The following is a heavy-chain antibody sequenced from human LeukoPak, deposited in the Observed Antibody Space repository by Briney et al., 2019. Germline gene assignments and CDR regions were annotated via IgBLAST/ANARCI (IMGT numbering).Heavy chain of an antibody. D-gene: IGHD6-19*01. J-gene: IGHJ6*02. CDR3: ARGGYSSGWNRVYYYYYGMDV. Sequence: SETLSLTCTVSGGSISSGGYYWSWIRQHPGKGLEWIGYIYYSGSTNYNPSLKSRVTISVDTSKNQFSLKLSSVTAADTAVYYCARGGYSSGWNRVYYYYYGMDVWGQGTTVTVSS. V-gene: IGHV4-31*03. CDR2: IYYSGST. CDR1: GGSISSGGYY.